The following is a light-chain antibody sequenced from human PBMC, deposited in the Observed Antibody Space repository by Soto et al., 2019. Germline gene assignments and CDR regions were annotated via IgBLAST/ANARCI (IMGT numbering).Light chain of an antibody. CDR3: SSYTSSTTDV. CDR1: SSDVGAYNY. J-gene: IGLJ1*01. Sequence: QSALTQPASVSGSPGQSITISCTGTSSDVGAYNYVSWYQQHPGKAPKLMIYDVSNLPSGVSNRFSGSKSGNTASLTISGLQAEDETDYYCSSYTSSTTDVFGSGTKVTVL. CDR2: DVS. V-gene: IGLV2-14*03.